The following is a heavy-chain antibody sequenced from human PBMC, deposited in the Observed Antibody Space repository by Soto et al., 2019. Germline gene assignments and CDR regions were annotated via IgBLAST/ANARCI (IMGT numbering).Heavy chain of an antibody. CDR1: GGSISSGGYS. CDR3: ARAGGLGAVAVDY. CDR2: IYHSGST. Sequence: QLQLQESGSGLVKPSQTLSLTCAVSGGSISSGGYSWSWIRQPPGKGLEWIGYIYHSGSTYYNPSLKSRVTISVDRSKNQFSLKLSSVTAADTAVYGCARAGGLGAVAVDYWGQGTLVTVSS. J-gene: IGHJ4*02. D-gene: IGHD6-19*01. V-gene: IGHV4-30-2*01.